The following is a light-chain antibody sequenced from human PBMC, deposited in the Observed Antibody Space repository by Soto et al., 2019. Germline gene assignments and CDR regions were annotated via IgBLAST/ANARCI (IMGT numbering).Light chain of an antibody. CDR3: QQYGSSPRS. V-gene: IGKV3-20*01. Sequence: EIVLTQSPGTLSLSPGERATLSCRASQSVGSTYLAWYQHKLGQAPRLLIYGASSKASGIPDRFSGSGSGTDVTLTITKLEPEDFAVYYCQQYGSSPRSFGQGTKVEVK. CDR1: QSVGSTY. CDR2: GAS. J-gene: IGKJ1*01.